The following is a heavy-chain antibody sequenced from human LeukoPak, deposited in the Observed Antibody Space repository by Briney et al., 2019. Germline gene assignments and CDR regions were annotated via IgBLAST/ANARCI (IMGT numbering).Heavy chain of an antibody. V-gene: IGHV3-30*18. CDR2: TSYDGSNK. D-gene: IGHD2-2*01. Sequence: GGSLRLSCAASGFTFSSYGMHWVRQAPGKGLEWVAVTSYDGSNKYYADSVKGRFTISRDNSKNTLYLQMNSLRAEDTAVYYCAKDGYRYCSSTSCFYFDYWGQGTLVTVSS. CDR1: GFTFSSYG. J-gene: IGHJ4*02. CDR3: AKDGYRYCSSTSCFYFDY.